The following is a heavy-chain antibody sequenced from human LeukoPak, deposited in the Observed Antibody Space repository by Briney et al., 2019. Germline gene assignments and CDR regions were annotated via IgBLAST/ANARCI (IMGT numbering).Heavy chain of an antibody. CDR2: IIPIFGTA. J-gene: IGHJ4*02. CDR1: GGTFSSYA. CDR3: ATVFASSSSVDY. D-gene: IGHD6-6*01. V-gene: IGHV1-69*06. Sequence: ASVKVSCKASGGTFSSYAISWVRQAPGQGLEWMGGIIPIFGTANYAQKFQGRVTITADKSTSTAYMELSSLRSEDTAVYYCATVFASSSSVDYWGQGTLVTVSS.